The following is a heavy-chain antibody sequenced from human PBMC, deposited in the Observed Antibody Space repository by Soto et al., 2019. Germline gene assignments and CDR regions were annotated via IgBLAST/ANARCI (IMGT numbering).Heavy chain of an antibody. V-gene: IGHV1-2*04. D-gene: IGHD2-2*01. Sequence: GASVKVSCKASGYTFTGYYMHWVRQAPGQGLEWMGWINPNSGGTNYAQKFQGWVTMTRDTSISTAYMELSRLRSDDTAVYYCARSFFDSLGSTSCYWCSPFDPWGQGTLVTVSS. J-gene: IGHJ5*02. CDR3: ARSFFDSLGSTSCYWCSPFDP. CDR1: GYTFTGYY. CDR2: INPNSGGT.